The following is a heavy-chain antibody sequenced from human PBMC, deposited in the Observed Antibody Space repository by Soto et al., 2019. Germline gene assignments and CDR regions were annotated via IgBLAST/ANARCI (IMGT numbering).Heavy chain of an antibody. D-gene: IGHD4-17*01. V-gene: IGHV1-18*04. J-gene: IGHJ4*02. CDR3: VRDQYRHYGGNSHFDY. CDR2: ISAYNGNT. Sequence: ASVKVSCKASGYTFTSYGISWERQAPGQGLEWMGWISAYNGNTNYAQKLQGRVTMTTDTSTSTAYMELRSLRSDDTAVYYCVRDQYRHYGGNSHFDYWGQGTLVTVSS. CDR1: GYTFTSYG.